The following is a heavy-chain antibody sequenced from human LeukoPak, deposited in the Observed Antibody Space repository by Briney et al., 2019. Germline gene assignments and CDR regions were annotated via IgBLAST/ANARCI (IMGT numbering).Heavy chain of an antibody. CDR3: TRGLEYSSTDAFDI. V-gene: IGHV3-21*01. Sequence: PGGSLRLSCEVSGITFSRHSMNWVRQAPGKGLEGVASIGSSRRYIYHADSVRGRFAISGDNAEKSLYLEMNSLRVEDTAVYYCTRGLEYSSTDAFDIWGQGIIVTVSS. J-gene: IGHJ3*02. CDR1: GITFSRHS. CDR2: IGSSRRYI. D-gene: IGHD6-6*01.